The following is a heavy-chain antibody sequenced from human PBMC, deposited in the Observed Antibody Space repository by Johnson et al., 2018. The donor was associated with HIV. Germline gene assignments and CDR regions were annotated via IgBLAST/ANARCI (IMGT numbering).Heavy chain of an antibody. CDR2: IYSGGST. Sequence: QLVESGGGLVQPGGSLRLSCAASGFTVSSNYMSWVRQAPGKGLEWVSVIYSGGSTYYADSVKGRFTISRDNSKNTLYLQMNSLRAEDTAVYYCARPSTSHAFDSWGRGTMVTVSS. CDR1: GFTVSSNY. J-gene: IGHJ3*02. CDR3: ARPSTSHAFDS. V-gene: IGHV3-66*04.